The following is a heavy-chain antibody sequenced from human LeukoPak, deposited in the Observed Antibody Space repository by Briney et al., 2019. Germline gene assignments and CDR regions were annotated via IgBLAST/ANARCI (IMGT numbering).Heavy chain of an antibody. CDR1: GFTFSSYA. CDR3: ARDQGGLLWFGELLGYYYGMDV. D-gene: IGHD3-10*01. Sequence: SGGSLRLSCAASGFTFSSYAMSWVRQAPGKGLEWVSAISGSGGSTYYADSVKGRFTISRDNSKNTLYLQMNSLRAEDTAVYYCARDQGGLLWFGELLGYYYGMDVWGQGTTVTVSS. J-gene: IGHJ6*02. V-gene: IGHV3-23*01. CDR2: ISGSGGST.